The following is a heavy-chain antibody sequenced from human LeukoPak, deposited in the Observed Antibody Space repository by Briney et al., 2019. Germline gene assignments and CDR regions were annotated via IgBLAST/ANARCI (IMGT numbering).Heavy chain of an antibody. V-gene: IGHV4-34*01. CDR3: ARATWGSYRYPPHFDY. CDR2: INHSGST. J-gene: IGHJ4*02. CDR1: GGSFSGYY. Sequence: PSETLSLTCAVYGGSFSGYYWSWIRRPPGKGLEWIGEINHSGSTNYNPSLKSRVTISVDTSKNQFSLKLSSVTAADTAVYYCARATWGSYRYPPHFDYWGQGTLVTVSS. D-gene: IGHD3-16*02.